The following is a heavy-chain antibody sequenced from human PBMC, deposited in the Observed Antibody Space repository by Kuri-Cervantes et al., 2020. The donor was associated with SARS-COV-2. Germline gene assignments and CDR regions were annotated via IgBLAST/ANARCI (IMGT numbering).Heavy chain of an antibody. D-gene: IGHD5-18*01. CDR2: ISYDGSKK. CDR3: AKDQGDSYGISYFDY. CDR1: GLTFSSYA. J-gene: IGHJ4*02. Sequence: GESLKISCAASGLTFSSYAMHWVRQAPGKGLEWVAVISYDGSKKYYADSVKGRFTISRDYSKNTLYLQMNSLRAEDTAVYYCAKDQGDSYGISYFDYWGQGTLVTVSS. V-gene: IGHV3-30-3*01.